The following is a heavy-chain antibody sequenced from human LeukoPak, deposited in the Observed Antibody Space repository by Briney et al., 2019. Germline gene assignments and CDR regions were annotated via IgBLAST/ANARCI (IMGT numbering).Heavy chain of an antibody. CDR3: ARVGRDGYNYYYFDY. V-gene: IGHV4-4*07. J-gene: IGHJ4*02. CDR2: IYTSGST. Sequence: SETLSLTCTASGGSISSYYWSGIRQPAGKGLEWIGHIYTSGSTNYNPSLKSRVTMSVDTSKNQFSLKLSSVTAADTAVYYCARVGRDGYNYYYFDYWGQGTLVTVSS. CDR1: GGSISSYY. D-gene: IGHD5-24*01.